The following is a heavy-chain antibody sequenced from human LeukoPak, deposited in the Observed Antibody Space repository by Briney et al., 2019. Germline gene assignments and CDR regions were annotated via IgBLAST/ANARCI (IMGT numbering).Heavy chain of an antibody. CDR2: IWYDGSNK. J-gene: IGHJ4*02. D-gene: IGHD3-22*01. CDR1: GFTFSSYG. CDR3: ARIGGYYDSSGTSDY. Sequence: GGSLRLSCAASGFTFSSYGMHWVRQAPGKGLEWVADIWYDGSNKYYADSVKGRFTISRDNSKNTLYLQMNSLRAEDTAVYYCARIGGYYDSSGTSDYWGQGTLVTVSS. V-gene: IGHV3-33*01.